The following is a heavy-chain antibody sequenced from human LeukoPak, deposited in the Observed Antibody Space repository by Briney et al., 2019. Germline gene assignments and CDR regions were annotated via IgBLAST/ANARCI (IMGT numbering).Heavy chain of an antibody. CDR2: IRYDGSNK. J-gene: IGHJ4*02. CDR1: GFTFSSYG. Sequence: GGSLRLSCAASGFTFSSYGMHWVRQAPGKGLEWVAFIRYDGSNKYYADSVKGRFTISRDNSKNTLYPQMNSLRAEDTAVYYCAKESNGYCSSTSCLRPFDYWGQGTLVTVSS. V-gene: IGHV3-30*02. D-gene: IGHD2-2*01. CDR3: AKESNGYCSSTSCLRPFDY.